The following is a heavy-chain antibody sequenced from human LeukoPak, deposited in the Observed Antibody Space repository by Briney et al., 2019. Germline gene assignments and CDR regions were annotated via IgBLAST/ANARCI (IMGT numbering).Heavy chain of an antibody. CDR1: GGSFSGYY. V-gene: IGHV4-34*01. Sequence: PSETLSLTCAVYGGSFSGYYWSWIRQPPGKGLEWIGEINHSGSTNYNPSLKSRVTISVDTSKNQFSLKLSSVTAADTAVYYCARGSKLLWFRESPSGFDYWGQGTLVTVSS. J-gene: IGHJ4*02. D-gene: IGHD3-10*01. CDR3: ARGSKLLWFRESPSGFDY. CDR2: INHSGST.